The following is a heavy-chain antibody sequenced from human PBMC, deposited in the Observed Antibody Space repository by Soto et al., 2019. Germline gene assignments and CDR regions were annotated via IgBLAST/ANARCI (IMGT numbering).Heavy chain of an antibody. V-gene: IGHV3-30*18. D-gene: IGHD5-18*01. CDR1: GFTFTSFG. CDR3: VKDVYGDTYGGGFDY. CDR2: ISYDGLTE. J-gene: IGHJ4*02. Sequence: QVQLVESGGGVVQPGTSLRLSCAASGFTFTSFGMHWVRQAPGKGLEWVAVISYDGLTEKYSDSVKGRFTLSRDNSKNTVSMQMNSLRPDDTAVYYCVKDVYGDTYGGGFDYWGQGTLVTVSS.